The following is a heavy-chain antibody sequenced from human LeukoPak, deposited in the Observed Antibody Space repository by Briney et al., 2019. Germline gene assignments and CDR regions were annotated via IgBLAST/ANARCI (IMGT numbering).Heavy chain of an antibody. V-gene: IGHV3-30*02. D-gene: IGHD2-15*01. J-gene: IGHJ1*01. CDR2: IRYDGSNK. CDR3: AKELGYCSAGRCEYFQH. CDR1: GFTFSSYG. Sequence: GGSLRLSCAASGFTFSSYGMHWVRQAPGKGLEWVAFIRYDGSNKYYADSVKGRFTISRDNSKNTLYLQMNSLRAEDTAIYYCAKELGYCSAGRCEYFQHWGQGTLVTVSS.